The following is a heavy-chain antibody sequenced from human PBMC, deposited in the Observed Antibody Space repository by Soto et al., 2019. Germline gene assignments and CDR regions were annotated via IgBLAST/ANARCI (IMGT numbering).Heavy chain of an antibody. V-gene: IGHV1-18*01. CDR1: GYTFTSYG. CDR2: ISVHNGKT. D-gene: IGHD2-2*01. CDR3: ARRPSADWFDA. Sequence: VASVKVSCKASGYTFTSYGITWVRQAPGQGLEWMGWISVHNGKTTYAQKLQGRVTMTTDTSTSTAFMELRSLRSDDTALYYCARRPSADWFDAWGQGTLVTVSS. J-gene: IGHJ5*02.